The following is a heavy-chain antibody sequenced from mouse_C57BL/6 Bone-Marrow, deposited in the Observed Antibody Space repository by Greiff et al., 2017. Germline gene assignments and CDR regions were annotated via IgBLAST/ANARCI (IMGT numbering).Heavy chain of an antibody. J-gene: IGHJ4*01. Sequence: VQLQQSGAELVRPGASVKLSCTASGFNIQDDYMHWVKQRPEQGLEWIGWLDPANGDTEYASKFQGKATITADTSSNTAYLQLSSLTSEDTAVYYCTTPMVTTGYYAMDYWGQGTSVTVSS. CDR1: GFNIQDDY. D-gene: IGHD2-2*01. CDR3: TTPMVTTGYYAMDY. V-gene: IGHV14-4*01. CDR2: LDPANGDT.